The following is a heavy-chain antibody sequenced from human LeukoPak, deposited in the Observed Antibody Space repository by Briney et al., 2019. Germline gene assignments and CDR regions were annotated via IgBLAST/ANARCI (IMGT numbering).Heavy chain of an antibody. CDR3: AKEVAVAGPPATGGVFYYYYYMDV. CDR2: ISWDSGSI. Sequence: GGSLRLSCAASGLTFSNYAMSWVRQAPGKGLEWVSGISWDSGSIGYADSVKGRFTISRDNAKNSLYLQMNSLRAEDTALYYCAKEVAVAGPPATGGVFYYYYYMDVWGKGTTVTISS. CDR1: GLTFSNYA. V-gene: IGHV3-9*01. D-gene: IGHD6-19*01. J-gene: IGHJ6*03.